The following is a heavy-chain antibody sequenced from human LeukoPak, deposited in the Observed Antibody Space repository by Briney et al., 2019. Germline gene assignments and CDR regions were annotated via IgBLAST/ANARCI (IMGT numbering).Heavy chain of an antibody. J-gene: IGHJ4*02. V-gene: IGHV4-4*07. CDR2: IYTSGST. CDR3: ASEGYYDSSGYYS. CDR1: GGSISSYY. D-gene: IGHD3-22*01. Sequence: PSETLSLTCTVSGGSISSYYWSWIRQPAGKGLEWIGRIYTSGSTNYNPSLKSRVTMSVDTSKNQFSLKLSSVTAVDTAVYYCASEGYYDSSGYYSWGQGTLVTVSS.